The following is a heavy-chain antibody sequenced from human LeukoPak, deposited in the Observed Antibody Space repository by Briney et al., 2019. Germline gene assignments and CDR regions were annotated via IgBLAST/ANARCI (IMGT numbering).Heavy chain of an antibody. J-gene: IGHJ3*02. CDR2: IKQDGCEK. D-gene: IGHD5-12*01. Sequence: GGSLRLSCAASGLTFSSYWMSGVRQAPGNGLEWVANIKQDGCEKYYVDSVKGRFTISRDNAKNSLYLQMNSLRAEDTAVYYCASSATVNAFDIWGQGTMVTVSS. CDR3: ASSATVNAFDI. V-gene: IGHV3-7*01. CDR1: GLTFSSYW.